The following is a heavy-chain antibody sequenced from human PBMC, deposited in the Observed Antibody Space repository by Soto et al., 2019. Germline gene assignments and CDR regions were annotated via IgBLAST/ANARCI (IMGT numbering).Heavy chain of an antibody. Sequence: PGGSLRLSCAASGFTFSSYAMSWVRQAPGKGLEWVSAISGSGGSTYYADSVKGRFTISRDNSKNTLYLQMNSLRAEDTAVYYCAKDLTMTHSPYEYFDYWGQGTLVTVSS. CDR2: ISGSGGST. J-gene: IGHJ4*02. CDR3: AKDLTMTHSPYEYFDY. D-gene: IGHD3-3*01. CDR1: GFTFSSYA. V-gene: IGHV3-23*01.